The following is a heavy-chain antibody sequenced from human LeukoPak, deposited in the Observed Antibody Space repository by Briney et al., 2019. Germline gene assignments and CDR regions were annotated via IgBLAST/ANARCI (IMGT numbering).Heavy chain of an antibody. CDR3: AKGPIGYCSSTSCSNFDY. J-gene: IGHJ4*02. V-gene: IGHV3-30*04. CDR1: GFTFSSYA. CDR2: ISYDGSNK. Sequence: GGSLRLSCAASGFTFSSYAMHWVRQAPGKGLEWVAVISYDGSNKYYADSVKGRFTISRDNSKNTLYLQMNSLRAEDTAVYYCAKGPIGYCSSTSCSNFDYWGQGTLVTVSS. D-gene: IGHD2-2*01.